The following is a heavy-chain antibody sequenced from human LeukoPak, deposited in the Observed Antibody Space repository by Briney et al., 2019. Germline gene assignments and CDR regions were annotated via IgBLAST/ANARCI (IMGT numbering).Heavy chain of an antibody. V-gene: IGHV4-59*01. CDR1: GGSISSYY. J-gene: IGHJ5*02. D-gene: IGHD3-3*01. CDR3: ARSPGITIFGVVITNKWFDP. Sequence: PSETLSLTCTASGGSISSYYWSWIRQPPGKGLEWIGYIYYSGSTNYNPSLKSRVTISIDTSKNQFSLKLSSVTAANTAVYYCARSPGITIFGVVITNKWFDPWGQGTLVTVSS. CDR2: IYYSGST.